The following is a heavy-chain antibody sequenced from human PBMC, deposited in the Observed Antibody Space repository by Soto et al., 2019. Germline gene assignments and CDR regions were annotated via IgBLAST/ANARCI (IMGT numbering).Heavy chain of an antibody. CDR2: INHSGST. Sequence: SETLSLTCAVYGRSFSGYYWSWIRQPPGKGPEWIGEINHSGSTNYNPSLKSRTTISVDTSKNQFSLKLSSVTAADTAVYYCATYDTVDYWGQGTLVTVSS. CDR3: ATYDTVDY. D-gene: IGHD3-9*01. V-gene: IGHV4-34*01. J-gene: IGHJ4*02. CDR1: GRSFSGYY.